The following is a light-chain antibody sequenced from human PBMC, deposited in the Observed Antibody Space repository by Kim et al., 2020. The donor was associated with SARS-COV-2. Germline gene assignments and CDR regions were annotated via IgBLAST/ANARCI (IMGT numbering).Light chain of an antibody. Sequence: GRAVTLSCTGRDGSIASNYVQWYQQRPGSAPTTVIYEDNQRPSGVPDRFSGSIDSSSNSASLTISGLKTEDEADYYCQSYDSSNWVFGGGTQLTVL. CDR3: QSYDSSNWV. J-gene: IGLJ3*02. CDR1: DGSIASNY. V-gene: IGLV6-57*02. CDR2: EDN.